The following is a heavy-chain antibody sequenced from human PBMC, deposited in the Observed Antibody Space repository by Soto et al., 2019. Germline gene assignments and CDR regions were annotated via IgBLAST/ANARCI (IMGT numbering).Heavy chain of an antibody. V-gene: IGHV4-34*01. D-gene: IGHD6-6*01. CDR3: ATTEYSSSFFDY. Sequence: PSETLSLTCAVYGGSFSGYYWSWIRQPPGKGLEWIGEINHSGSTNYNPSLKSRVTISVDTSKNQFSLKLSSVTAADTAVYYCATTEYSSSFFDYWGQGTLVTVSS. CDR1: GGSFSGYY. CDR2: INHSGST. J-gene: IGHJ4*02.